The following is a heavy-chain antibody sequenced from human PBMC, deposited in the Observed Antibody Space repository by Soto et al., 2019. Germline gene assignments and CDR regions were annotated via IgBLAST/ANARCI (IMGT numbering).Heavy chain of an antibody. CDR2: IRSKGNNYAT. D-gene: IGHD3-16*01. V-gene: IGHV3-73*01. Sequence: EVQLVESGGGLVQPGGSLKLSCAASGFSFSGSAMHWVRQASGKGLEWVGRIRSKGNNYATAYAASVQGRFTISRDDSKTTAYLQMNSLKTEDTAVYYCTAKAYTLTRDYWGEGTLVTVSS. CDR1: GFSFSGSA. CDR3: TAKAYTLTRDY. J-gene: IGHJ4*02.